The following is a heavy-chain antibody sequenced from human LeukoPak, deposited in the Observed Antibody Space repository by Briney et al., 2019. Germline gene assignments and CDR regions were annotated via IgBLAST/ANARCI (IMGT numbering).Heavy chain of an antibody. Sequence: PGGSLRLSCAASGFTFSSYAMTWVRQAPGEGLEWVSAISAIGSSTYYADSVKGRFTISRDNSKNTLYLQMNSLRADDTAVYYCAREVSGDPWYNWFDPWGQGTLVTVSS. V-gene: IGHV3-23*01. CDR1: GFTFSSYA. CDR2: ISAIGSST. CDR3: AREVSGDPWYNWFDP. J-gene: IGHJ5*02. D-gene: IGHD4-17*01.